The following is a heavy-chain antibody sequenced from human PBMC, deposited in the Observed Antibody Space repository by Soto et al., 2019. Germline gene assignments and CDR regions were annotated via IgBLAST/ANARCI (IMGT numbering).Heavy chain of an antibody. V-gene: IGHV3-15*01. CDR3: TRDYGFDS. CDR1: GFIFSNAL. Sequence: EVQLVESGGGLVKPGGSLRLSCTVSGFIFSNALMSWVRQAPGKGLEWVGRIKSKADRGTTDYAAPVKGRFIISRNDSKDTLYLQMNGLTTEDTAVYYCTRDYGFDSWGEGTLVTVSS. D-gene: IGHD3-10*01. CDR2: IKSKADRGTT. J-gene: IGHJ4*02.